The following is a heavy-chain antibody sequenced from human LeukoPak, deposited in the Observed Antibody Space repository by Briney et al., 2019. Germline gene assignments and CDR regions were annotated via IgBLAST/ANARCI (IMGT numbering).Heavy chain of an antibody. CDR3: AREGVAVAGTDY. CDR1: GGSISSSSYY. CDR2: IYYSGST. Sequence: PSETLSLTCTVSGGSISSSSYYWGWIRQPPGKGLEWIGSIYYSGSTYYNPSLKSRVTIPVDTSKNQFSLKLSSVTAADTAVYYCAREGVAVAGTDYWGQGTLVTVSS. V-gene: IGHV4-39*02. J-gene: IGHJ4*02. D-gene: IGHD6-19*01.